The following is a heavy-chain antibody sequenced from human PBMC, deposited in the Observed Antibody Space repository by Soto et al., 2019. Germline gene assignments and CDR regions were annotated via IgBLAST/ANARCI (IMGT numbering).Heavy chain of an antibody. CDR3: ARGDLRDHSSGSISTGYYYYYYMDV. CDR2: INHSGST. Sequence: SETLSLTCAVYGGSFSGYYWSWIRQPPGKGLEWIGEINHSGSTNYNPSLKSRVTISVDTSKNQFSLKLSSVTAADTAVYYCARGDLRDHSSGSISTGYYYYYYMDVWGKGTTVTVSS. V-gene: IGHV4-34*01. J-gene: IGHJ6*03. CDR1: GGSFSGYY. D-gene: IGHD6-19*01.